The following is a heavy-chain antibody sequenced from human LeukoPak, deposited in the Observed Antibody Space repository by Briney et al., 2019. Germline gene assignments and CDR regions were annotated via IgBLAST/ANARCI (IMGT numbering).Heavy chain of an antibody. CDR1: GFIFTNYF. CDR2: IKHDGSEK. Sequence: GGSLKLSCAASGFIFTNYFMSWVRQAPGKGLEWVASIKHDGSEKYYVDSVRGRFTISRDNTKNSLYLQMSSLRAEDTAVYYCATDRGWRTSGYYLYYFEYWGQGTLVTFSS. D-gene: IGHD3-3*01. J-gene: IGHJ4*02. V-gene: IGHV3-7*01. CDR3: ATDRGWRTSGYYLYYFEY.